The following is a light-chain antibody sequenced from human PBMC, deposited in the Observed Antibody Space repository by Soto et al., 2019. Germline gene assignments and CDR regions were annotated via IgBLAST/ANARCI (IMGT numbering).Light chain of an antibody. CDR1: QDVSGY. Sequence: AIRMTQSPSSLSASTGDRVTITCRASQDVSGYVAWYQQKPGRAPNLLVYAASTLQAGVPSRFSGSASGTEFTLTITCLPSEDYATYFCQQYHTPATLRQGTKVDIK. CDR3: QQYHTPAT. V-gene: IGKV1-8*01. CDR2: AAS. J-gene: IGKJ1*01.